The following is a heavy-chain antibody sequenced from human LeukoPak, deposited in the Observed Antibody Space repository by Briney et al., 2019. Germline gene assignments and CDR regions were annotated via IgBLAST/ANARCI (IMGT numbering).Heavy chain of an antibody. CDR2: TSASGVST. CDR1: GFTFSTYG. CDR3: AKRSDYGGNWNYFDY. D-gene: IGHD4-23*01. Sequence: GGSLRLSCAASGFTFSTYGMSGVRQAPGKGLEGVSATSASGVSTYYADSVKGRFTISRDNSNNTLYLQMNSLRAEDTAIYFCAKRSDYGGNWNYFDYWGQGTLVTVSS. J-gene: IGHJ4*02. V-gene: IGHV3-23*01.